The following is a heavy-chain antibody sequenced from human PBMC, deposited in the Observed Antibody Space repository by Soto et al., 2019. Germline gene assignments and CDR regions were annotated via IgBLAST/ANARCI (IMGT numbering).Heavy chain of an antibody. J-gene: IGHJ4*02. Sequence: SETLSLTCSVSGDSVSRGSYHWSWIRQPPGKGLEWIGFKPYTGSPDYNPSLKSRVVISIDRSKNQFSLKLSSVTATDTAAYFCAKVGWGGDSWGQGTLVTVSS. V-gene: IGHV4-61*01. CDR3: AKVGWGGDS. D-gene: IGHD7-27*01. CDR2: KPYTGSP. CDR1: GDSVSRGSYH.